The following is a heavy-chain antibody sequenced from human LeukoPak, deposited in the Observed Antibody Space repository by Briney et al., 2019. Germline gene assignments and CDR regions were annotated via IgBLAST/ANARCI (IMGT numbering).Heavy chain of an antibody. CDR3: ARGYGIAADDWFDP. J-gene: IGHJ5*02. V-gene: IGHV4-61*03. CDR2: FVYTGSN. CDR1: CGSVIRGSYC. Sequence: AESLSLTWSVACGSVIRGSYCWSWIRQPPGKGLELIGYFVYTGSNNYKHSLKSRVTLSVDPSKHYFSLKLRYVTAADTAVYFCARGYGIAADDWFDPWGQGTLVTVSS. D-gene: IGHD6-13*01.